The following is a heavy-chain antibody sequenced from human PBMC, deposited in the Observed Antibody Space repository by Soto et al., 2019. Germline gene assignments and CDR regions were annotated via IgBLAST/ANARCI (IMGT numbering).Heavy chain of an antibody. D-gene: IGHD5-18*01. J-gene: IGHJ4*02. V-gene: IGHV1-18*01. CDR2: ISTYNGNT. Sequence: ASVKVSCKASGYTFTSYDISWVRQAPGQGLEWMGWISTYNGNTNYAQKLQGRVTMTTDTSTRTAYLELRSLRSDDTAVYYCARVRDYSFGYDYWGQGTLVTVSS. CDR1: GYTFTSYD. CDR3: ARVRDYSFGYDY.